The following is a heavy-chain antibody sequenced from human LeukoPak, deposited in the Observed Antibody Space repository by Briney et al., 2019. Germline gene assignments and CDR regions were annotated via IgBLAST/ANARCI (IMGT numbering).Heavy chain of an antibody. CDR2: VSSDGNSK. V-gene: IGHV3-30*18. D-gene: IGHD3-22*01. J-gene: IGHJ4*02. CDR1: GFTFSNYA. CDR3: AKELYFYDSSGNFRTTGFDC. Sequence: GGSLRLSCAASGFTFSNYAMHWVRQAPGKGLEWVAVVSSDGNSKYYADSMKGRFTISRDNSKNTLYLQMNSLRAEDTAVYYCAKELYFYDSSGNFRTTGFDCWGQGTLVTVSS.